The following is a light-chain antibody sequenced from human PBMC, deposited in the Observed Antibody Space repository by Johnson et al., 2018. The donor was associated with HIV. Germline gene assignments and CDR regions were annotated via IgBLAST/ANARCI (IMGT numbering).Light chain of an antibody. CDR1: SSNIGSNY. CDR3: GTWDNSLNTGGG. V-gene: IGLV1-51*02. CDR2: ENN. Sequence: QPVLTQPPSVSAAPGQNVNISCSGGSSNIGSNYVSWYQQFPGSTPKLLIYENNKRPSGIPYRFSGSKSGTSATLAITGLQTGDEADYYCGTWDNSLNTGGGFGAGTKVTVL. J-gene: IGLJ1*01.